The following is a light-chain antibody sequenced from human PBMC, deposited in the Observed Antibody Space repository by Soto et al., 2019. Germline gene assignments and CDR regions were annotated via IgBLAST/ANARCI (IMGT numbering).Light chain of an antibody. V-gene: IGLV2-18*02. CDR1: SSDVGRYNR. Sequence: QSVLTQPPSVSGSPGQSVTISCTGTSSDVGRYNRVSWYQQPPGTAPKLMIYEVTTRPSGVPDRFSGSKSGNTASLTISGLQAEDEAHYYCSSYASSNTVVFGGGTKLTVL. CDR2: EVT. CDR3: SSYASSNTVV. J-gene: IGLJ2*01.